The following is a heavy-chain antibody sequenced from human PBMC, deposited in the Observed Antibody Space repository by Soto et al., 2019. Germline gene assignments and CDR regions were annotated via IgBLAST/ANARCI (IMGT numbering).Heavy chain of an antibody. V-gene: IGHV1-69*13. CDR3: ASHTYYDILTGYGNYYYYYGMDV. J-gene: IGHJ6*02. Sequence: SVKVSCKASGGTFSSYAISWVRQAPGQGLEWMGGIIPIFGTANYAQKFQGRVTITADESTSTAYMELSSLRSEDTAVYYCASHTYYDILTGYGNYYYYYGMDVWGQGTTVTVSS. CDR2: IIPIFGTA. D-gene: IGHD3-9*01. CDR1: GGTFSSYA.